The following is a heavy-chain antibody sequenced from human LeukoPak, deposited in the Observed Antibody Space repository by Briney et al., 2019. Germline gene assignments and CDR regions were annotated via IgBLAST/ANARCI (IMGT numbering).Heavy chain of an antibody. CDR2: INPNSGGT. CDR3: ARGDITIFGVAIDY. D-gene: IGHD3-3*01. V-gene: IGHV1-2*02. CDR1: GYTFTGYY. J-gene: IGHJ4*02. Sequence: ASVKVSCKASGYTFTGYYMHWVRQAPGQGLEWMGWINPNSGGTNYAQKFQGRVTMTRDTSISTAYMELSRLRSDDTAVYYCARGDITIFGVAIDYWGQGTLVTASS.